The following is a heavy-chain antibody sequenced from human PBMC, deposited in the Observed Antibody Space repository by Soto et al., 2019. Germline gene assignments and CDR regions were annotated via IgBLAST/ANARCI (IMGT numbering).Heavy chain of an antibody. Sequence: ASVKVSCKAIGYSFTSHYMHWVRQAPGQGLEWMGTIYPGGVNIGYAQKFKGRVTMTKDTSTSTVYMELNSLTSEDTAVYYCARDQSWHDLVWWSVDYWGQG. CDR3: ARDQSWHDLVWWSVDY. J-gene: IGHJ4*02. CDR1: GYSFTSHY. V-gene: IGHV1-46*03. CDR2: IYPGGVNI. D-gene: IGHD2-15*01.